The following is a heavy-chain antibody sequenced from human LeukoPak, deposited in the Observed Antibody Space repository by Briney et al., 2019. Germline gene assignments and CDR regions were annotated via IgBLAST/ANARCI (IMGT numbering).Heavy chain of an antibody. CDR3: ARERSYGSGSYRY. V-gene: IGHV4-34*01. J-gene: IGHJ4*02. CDR1: GGSFSGYY. D-gene: IGHD3-10*01. Sequence: SETLSLTCAVYGGSFSGYYWSWIRQPPGKGLEWMGEINHSGSTNYNPSLMSRVTISVDTSKNQFSLKLSSVTAADTAVYYCARERSYGSGSYRYWGQGTLVTVSS. CDR2: INHSGST.